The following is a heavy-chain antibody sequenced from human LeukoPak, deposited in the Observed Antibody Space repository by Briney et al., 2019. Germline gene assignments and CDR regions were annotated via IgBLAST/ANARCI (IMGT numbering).Heavy chain of an antibody. D-gene: IGHD1-26*01. Sequence: SEPLSLTCTVSGGSLSPYYWTWIRQPRGKGLEWIGYIYHTGTTKYNPSLSYRVTISVETSKNQFSLRLKSVTAADTAIYYCARLDSGDHGNIPHWGQGTLVTVSS. V-gene: IGHV4-59*08. CDR1: GGSLSPYY. CDR3: ARLDSGDHGNIPH. J-gene: IGHJ1*01. CDR2: IYHTGTT.